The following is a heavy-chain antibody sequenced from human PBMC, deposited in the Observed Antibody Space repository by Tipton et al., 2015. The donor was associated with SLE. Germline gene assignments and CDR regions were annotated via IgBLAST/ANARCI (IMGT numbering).Heavy chain of an antibody. CDR3: ATEHFDY. Sequence: TLSLTCSVSGGSISSDHWIWIRQPPGKGLEWLGYISDGGGTNYNPSLKSRVTISVDPAKNQFSLRLNSVTAADTAMYYCATEHFDYWGQGILVTVSP. D-gene: IGHD1/OR15-1a*01. V-gene: IGHV4-4*09. CDR1: GGSISSDH. J-gene: IGHJ4*02. CDR2: ISDGGGT.